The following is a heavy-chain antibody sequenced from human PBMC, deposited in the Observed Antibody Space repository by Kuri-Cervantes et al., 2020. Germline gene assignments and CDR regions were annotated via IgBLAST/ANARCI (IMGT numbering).Heavy chain of an antibody. CDR1: GGSISSSNW. Sequence: SETLSLTCAVSGGSISSSNWWSWVRQPPGKGLEWIGEIYHSGSTNYNPSLKSRVTISVDTSKNQFSLKLSSVTAADTAVYYCASAQERWLHYWYFDLWGRGTLVTVSS. CDR2: IYHSGST. D-gene: IGHD5-24*01. J-gene: IGHJ2*01. CDR3: ASAQERWLHYWYFDL. V-gene: IGHV4-4*02.